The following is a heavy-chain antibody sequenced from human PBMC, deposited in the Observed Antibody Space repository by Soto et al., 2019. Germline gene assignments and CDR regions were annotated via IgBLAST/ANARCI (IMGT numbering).Heavy chain of an antibody. V-gene: IGHV1-58*01. CDR3: AATDPTWIQLWLESYYSYGMDV. CDR2: IVVGSGNT. Sequence: AASVKVSCKASGFTFTSSAVQWVRQARGQRLEWIGWIVVGSGNTNYAQKFQERVTITRDMSTSTAYMELSSRRSEDTAVYYCAATDPTWIQLWLESYYSYGMDVWGQGTTVTVSS. J-gene: IGHJ6*02. CDR1: GFTFTSSA. D-gene: IGHD5-18*01.